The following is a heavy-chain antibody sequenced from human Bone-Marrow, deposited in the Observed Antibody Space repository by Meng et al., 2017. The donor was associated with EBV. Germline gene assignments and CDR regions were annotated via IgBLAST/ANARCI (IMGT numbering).Heavy chain of an antibody. Sequence: VQLVQSVAEVKKPGASAKVHCKTSGYPFTSYSIIWVRQAPGQGPEWMGWISTYTGNTDFVQRLQGRVSMTTDTSTSTAYMELRRLRSDDTDVDYCARFDDYGDYLGSKSLDYWGQGTLVTVSS. CDR1: GYPFTSYS. D-gene: IGHD4-17*01. J-gene: IGHJ4*02. CDR3: ARFDDYGDYLGSKSLDY. V-gene: IGHV1-18*04. CDR2: ISTYTGNT.